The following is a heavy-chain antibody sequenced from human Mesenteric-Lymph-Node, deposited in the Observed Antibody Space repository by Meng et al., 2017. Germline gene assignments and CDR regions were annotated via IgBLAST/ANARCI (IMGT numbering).Heavy chain of an antibody. CDR3: AREGEDDYGDFVDYFVY. V-gene: IGHV4-59*12. D-gene: IGHD2-21*02. J-gene: IGHJ4*02. CDR2: IYYSGST. CDR1: GGSISAYY. Sequence: SETLSLTCTVSGGSISAYYWSWIRQPPGKGLEWIGYIYYSGSTNYNSSLKSRVTISVDTSKNQFSLRLSSVTAADTAVYYCAREGEDDYGDFVDYFVYWGPGTLVTVSS.